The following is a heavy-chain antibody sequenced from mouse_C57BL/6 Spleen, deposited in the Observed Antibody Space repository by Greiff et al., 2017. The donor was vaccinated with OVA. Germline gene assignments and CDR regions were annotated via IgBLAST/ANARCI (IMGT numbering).Heavy chain of an antibody. Sequence: DVKLVESGPGLAKPSQTLSLTCSVTGYSITSDYWNWIRKFPGNKLEYMGYISYSGSTYYNPSLKSRISITRDTSKNQYYLQLNSVTTEDTATYYCARSPVIINWYFDVWGTGTTVTVSS. CDR3: ARSPVIINWYFDV. V-gene: IGHV3-8*01. J-gene: IGHJ1*03. CDR2: ISYSGST. CDR1: GYSITSDY.